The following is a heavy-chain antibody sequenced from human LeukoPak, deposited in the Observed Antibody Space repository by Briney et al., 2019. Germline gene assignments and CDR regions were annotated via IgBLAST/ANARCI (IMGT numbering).Heavy chain of an antibody. D-gene: IGHD2-2*01. CDR3: ARDRSCSSTSCLTYYYYGMDV. Sequence: PSETLSLTCAVYGGSFSGYYWSWIRQPPGKGLEWIGEINHSGSTNYNPSLKSRVTISVDTSKNQFSLKLSSVTAADTAVYYCARDRSCSSTSCLTYYYYGMDVWGQGTTVTVSS. J-gene: IGHJ6*02. V-gene: IGHV4-34*01. CDR1: GGSFSGYY. CDR2: INHSGST.